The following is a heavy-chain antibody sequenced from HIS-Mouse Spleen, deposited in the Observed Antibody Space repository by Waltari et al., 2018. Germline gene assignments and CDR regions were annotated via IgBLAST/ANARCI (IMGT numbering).Heavy chain of an antibody. J-gene: IGHJ4*02. V-gene: IGHV4-4*07. CDR3: ARDKYSSSWYYFDY. D-gene: IGHD6-13*01. Sequence: QVQLQESGPGLVTPSETLSLTCTVSGGSISSYYWSWIRQPAGKGLEWIGRIYTSGSTNYNHSLKSRVTMSVDTSKNQFSLKLSSVTAADTAVYYCARDKYSSSWYYFDYWGQGTLVTVSS. CDR2: IYTSGST. CDR1: GGSISSYY.